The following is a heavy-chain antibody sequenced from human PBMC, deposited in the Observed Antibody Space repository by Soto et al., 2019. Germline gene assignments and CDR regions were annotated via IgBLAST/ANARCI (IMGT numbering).Heavy chain of an antibody. V-gene: IGHV3-49*03. CDR3: AKDDDY. CDR2: IRSKTYGETT. D-gene: IGHD3-3*01. J-gene: IGHJ4*02. CDR1: GFTFGDHL. Sequence: PGGPLRLSCTTSGFTFGDHLMSWFRQAPGKGLEWVGLIRSKTYGETTDYAASVKGRFSISRDDSNSIAYLQMNSLKSDDTAVYYCAKDDDYWGQGTLVTVSS.